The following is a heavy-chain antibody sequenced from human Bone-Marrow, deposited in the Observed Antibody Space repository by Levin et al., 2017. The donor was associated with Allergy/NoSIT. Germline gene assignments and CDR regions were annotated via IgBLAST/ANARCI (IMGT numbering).Heavy chain of an antibody. CDR3: VRTVHNYWNQANNWFDT. CDR2: ISSSEVA. J-gene: IGHJ5*02. Sequence: PSETLSLTCTVSGGAMTSNNYYWGWVRQSPGKGLEWIGSISSSEVASYSPSLKSRTIISIDTSEAQFSLELKSVTAADTGVFYCVRTVHNYWNQANNWFDTWGQGILVTVSS. V-gene: IGHV4-39*07. CDR1: GGAMTSNNYY. D-gene: IGHD1-1*01.